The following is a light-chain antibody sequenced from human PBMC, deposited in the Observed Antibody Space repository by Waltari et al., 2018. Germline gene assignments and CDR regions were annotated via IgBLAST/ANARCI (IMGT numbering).Light chain of an antibody. Sequence: QSVLTRPPSMSGAPGQKVTIPCTGGSSHFGAGYDFHWYQQFPGAAPKLLIFGNTNRASGVPGRFSGSKSGTSASLAIAGLQSEDEAVYYCQSFDNNLSGSVFGGGTKLTVL. V-gene: IGLV1-40*01. CDR3: QSFDNNLSGSV. CDR2: GNT. CDR1: SSHFGAGYD. J-gene: IGLJ3*02.